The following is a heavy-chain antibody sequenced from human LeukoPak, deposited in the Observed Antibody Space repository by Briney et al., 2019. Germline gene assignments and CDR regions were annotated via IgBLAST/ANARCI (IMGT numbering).Heavy chain of an antibody. CDR1: GFTFSGYS. V-gene: IGHV3-48*01. D-gene: IGHD6-13*01. CDR3: ARVRAAAEGTTFDY. J-gene: IGHJ4*02. CDR2: ISRDSSVT. Sequence: GGSLRLSCAASGFTFSGYSMNWVRQAPGKGLEWVSYISRDSSVTYYADSVKGRFTISRDNAKNSLYLQMNSLRAEDTAVFYCARVRAAAEGTTFDYWGQGTLVTVSS.